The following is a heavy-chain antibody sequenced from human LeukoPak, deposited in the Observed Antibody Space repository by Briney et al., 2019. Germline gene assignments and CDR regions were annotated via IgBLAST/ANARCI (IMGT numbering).Heavy chain of an antibody. V-gene: IGHV4-38-2*01. CDR3: ARQHDSYHYYYVDV. D-gene: IGHD6-13*01. CDR2: LYHSDSI. Sequence: SETLSRTCAVSGYSISSGYYWIWIRQPPGKGLEWIGSLYHSDSIYYNPSLESRVTMSVDTSKNQFSLKLSFVSAADTAVYYCARQHDSYHYYYVDVWGKGTTVTVSS. J-gene: IGHJ6*03. CDR1: GYSISSGYY.